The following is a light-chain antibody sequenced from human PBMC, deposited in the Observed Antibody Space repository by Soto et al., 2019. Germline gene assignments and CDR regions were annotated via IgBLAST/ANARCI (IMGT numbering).Light chain of an antibody. J-gene: IGKJ1*01. V-gene: IGKV3-20*01. CDR1: QSVSSSY. CDR2: GAS. CDR3: QQYGSSPRT. Sequence: EMVLTQSPGTLSLSPGERATLSCRARQSVSSSYLVWYQQKPGQAPRLLIYGASSRATGIPDRFSGSGSGTDFTLTISRLEPEDFAVYYCQQYGSSPRTFGQGTKVDIK.